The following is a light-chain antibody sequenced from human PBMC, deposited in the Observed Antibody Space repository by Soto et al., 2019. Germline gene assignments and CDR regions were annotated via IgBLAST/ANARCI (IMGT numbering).Light chain of an antibody. V-gene: IGLV1-40*01. Sequence: QAVLTQPPSVSGAPGQRVTISCTGSSSNIGAGYDVHRYQHLPGTAPKRLIYGNSNRPSGVPDRFSGPKSGPSASLAITGLQAEDEADYYCQSYDSRLSVSVVFGGGTKLTVL. CDR1: SSNIGAGYD. CDR3: QSYDSRLSVSVV. J-gene: IGLJ2*01. CDR2: GNS.